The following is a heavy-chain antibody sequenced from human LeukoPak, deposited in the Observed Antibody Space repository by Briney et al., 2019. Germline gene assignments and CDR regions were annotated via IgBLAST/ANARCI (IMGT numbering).Heavy chain of an antibody. Sequence: SETLSLTCAVYGGSFSGYYWSWIRQPPGKGLEWIGEINHSGSTNYNPPLKSRVTISVDTSKNQFSLKLSSVTAADTAVYYCAGSRGAHWGQGTLVTVSS. CDR3: AGSRGAH. J-gene: IGHJ4*02. CDR2: INHSGST. CDR1: GGSFSGYY. V-gene: IGHV4-34*01. D-gene: IGHD3-10*01.